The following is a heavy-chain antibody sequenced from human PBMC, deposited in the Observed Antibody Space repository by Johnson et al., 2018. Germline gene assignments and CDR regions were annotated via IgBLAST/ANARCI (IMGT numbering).Heavy chain of an antibody. Sequence: QVQLVESGGGVVQPGRSLRLSCAASGFAFSSYGMHWVRQAPGKGLEWVAVIWHDGSQKYYADSVRGRFTISRDNSKNTLSLQMNSLRAEDTAVYYGATLFLGDAFDIWGQGTMVTVSS. CDR1: GFAFSSYG. J-gene: IGHJ3*02. D-gene: IGHD2/OR15-2a*01. CDR3: ATLFLGDAFDI. V-gene: IGHV3-33*01. CDR2: IWHDGSQK.